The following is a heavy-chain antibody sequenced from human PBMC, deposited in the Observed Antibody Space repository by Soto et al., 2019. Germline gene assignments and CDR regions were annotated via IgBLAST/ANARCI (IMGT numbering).Heavy chain of an antibody. CDR2: ISYDGSNQ. CDR1: GFPFSSYG. J-gene: IGHJ5*02. CDR3: AKGRMGSSWYEGDT. V-gene: IGHV3-30*18. Sequence: QVELVESGGGVVQPGRSLRLSCAASGFPFSSYGMHWVRQAPGKGLEWVAVISYDGSNQYYADSVKGRFTISRDNSKNALYLEVNSLRPEATAVYFCAKGRMGSSWYEGDTWGQGTLVTVSS. D-gene: IGHD6-13*01.